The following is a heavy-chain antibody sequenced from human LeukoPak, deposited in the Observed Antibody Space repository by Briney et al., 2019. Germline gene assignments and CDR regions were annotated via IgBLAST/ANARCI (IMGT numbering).Heavy chain of an antibody. D-gene: IGHD6-19*01. CDR1: GFTFSSYT. CDR3: ARSLRVAVAASY. J-gene: IGHJ4*02. V-gene: IGHV3-21*01. Sequence: PGGSLRLSCAASGFTFSSYTMNWVRQAPGKGLEWVSSISSVSSYIYYVDSVKGRFTISRDNAKNSLYLQMNSLTAEDTAIYYCARSLRVAVAASYWGQGTLVTVSS. CDR2: ISSVSSYI.